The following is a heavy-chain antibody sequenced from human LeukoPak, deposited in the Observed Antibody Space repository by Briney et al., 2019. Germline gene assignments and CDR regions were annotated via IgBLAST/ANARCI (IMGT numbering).Heavy chain of an antibody. CDR2: IRYDGSNK. V-gene: IGHV3-30*02. Sequence: GGSLRLSCAASGFTFSSYGMHWVRQAPGKGLEWVAFIRYDGSNKYYADPVKGRFTISRDNSKNTLYLQMNSLRAEDTAVYYCAKDKGFGTGTLDYWGQGTLLTVSS. CDR1: GFTFSSYG. D-gene: IGHD1-1*01. CDR3: AKDKGFGTGTLDY. J-gene: IGHJ4*02.